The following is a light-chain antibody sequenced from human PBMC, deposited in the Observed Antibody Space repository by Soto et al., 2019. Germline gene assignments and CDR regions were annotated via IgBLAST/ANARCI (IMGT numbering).Light chain of an antibody. CDR3: KQYGTSPLT. Sequence: EIVLTQSPGTLSLSPGERATLSCRASQSVSYTFLAWYQQKPGQAPRLLIHGAFSRATGIPARFSGSGSGTDFTLTIRTLEPEDSAVYYCKQYGTSPLTFGGGTKVDIK. J-gene: IGKJ4*01. CDR1: QSVSYTF. V-gene: IGKV3-20*01. CDR2: GAF.